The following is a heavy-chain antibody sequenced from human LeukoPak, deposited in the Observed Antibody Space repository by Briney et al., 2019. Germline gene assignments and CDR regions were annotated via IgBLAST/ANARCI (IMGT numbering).Heavy chain of an antibody. Sequence: PGGSLRLSCAASGITFSSYAMNWVRQAPGKGLEWVSAISGSGGTTYYVDSVKGRFTISRDNSKKTVYLQMNSLIAEDTAVDYCAKDRGMYYYDSSGYSIPDYWGQGTLVTVSS. CDR2: ISGSGGTT. CDR1: GITFSSYA. D-gene: IGHD3-22*01. CDR3: AKDRGMYYYDSSGYSIPDY. J-gene: IGHJ4*02. V-gene: IGHV3-23*01.